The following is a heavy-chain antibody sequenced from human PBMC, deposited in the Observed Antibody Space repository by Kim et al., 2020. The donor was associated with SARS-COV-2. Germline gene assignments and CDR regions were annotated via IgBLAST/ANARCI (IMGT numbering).Heavy chain of an antibody. CDR1: GFTFSSYS. Sequence: GGSLRLSCAASGFTFSSYSMNWVRQAPGKGLEWVSSISSSSSYIYYADSVKGRFTISRDNAKNSLYLQMNSLRAEDTAVYYCARDPYYDYVWGSWGYYYYYGMDVWGQGTTVTVS. V-gene: IGHV3-21*01. CDR3: ARDPYYDYVWGSWGYYYYYGMDV. CDR2: ISSSSSYI. D-gene: IGHD3-16*01. J-gene: IGHJ6*02.